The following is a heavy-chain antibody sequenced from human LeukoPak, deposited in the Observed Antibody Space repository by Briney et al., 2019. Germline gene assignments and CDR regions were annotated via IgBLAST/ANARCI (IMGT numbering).Heavy chain of an antibody. CDR1: GFTVSSNY. CDR2: IKEDGSEK. CDR3: VRYTRRYPFDY. V-gene: IGHV3-7*04. J-gene: IGHJ4*02. Sequence: GGSLRLSCAASGFTVSSNYMSWVRQAPGEGLEWVANIKEDGSEKYYVDSVRGRFTISRDNAKNSLSLQMNSLRAEDTAVYYCVRYTRRYPFDYWGQGTLVTVSS. D-gene: IGHD2-2*02.